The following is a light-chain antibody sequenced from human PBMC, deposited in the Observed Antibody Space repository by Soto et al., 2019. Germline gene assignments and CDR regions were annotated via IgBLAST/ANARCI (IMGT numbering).Light chain of an antibody. CDR1: QSISSY. CDR3: QQSYSTPKT. CDR2: AAS. Sequence: DIQMTQSPSSLSASVWDRVTMTCRASQSISSYLNWYQQKPGKAPKLLIYAASSLQSGVPSRFSGSGSGTDFTLTISSLQPEDFATYYCQQSYSTPKTFGQGTKVDIK. V-gene: IGKV1-39*01. J-gene: IGKJ1*01.